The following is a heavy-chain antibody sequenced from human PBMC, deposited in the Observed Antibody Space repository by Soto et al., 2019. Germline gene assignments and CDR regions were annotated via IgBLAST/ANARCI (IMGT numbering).Heavy chain of an antibody. V-gene: IGHV4-61*01. D-gene: IGHD3-9*01. CDR3: ARDASPYFDLLSAFHP. Sequence: SETLSLTFTVSGDPLSSGSYYWSYIRQSPGKRLEWISYIYYTGTTKYNPSLKIRVTISVDTSKNQFSLRLTSVTAAETAVYYCARDASPYFDLLSAFHPWGQGTLVTVSS. CDR2: IYYTGTT. CDR1: GDPLSSGSYY. J-gene: IGHJ5*02.